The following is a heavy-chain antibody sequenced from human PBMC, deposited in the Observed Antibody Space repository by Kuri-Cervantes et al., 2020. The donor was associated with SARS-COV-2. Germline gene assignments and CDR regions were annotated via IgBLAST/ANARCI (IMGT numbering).Heavy chain of an antibody. CDR2: INHSGST. CDR3: ARGRIRPFDY. V-gene: IGHV4-38-2*01. J-gene: IGHJ4*02. CDR1: GYSISGGYY. Sequence: SETLSLTCAVSGYSISGGYYWGWIRQPPGKGLEWIGEINHSGSTNYNPSLKSRVTISVDTSKNQFSLKLSSVTAADTAVYYCARGRIRPFDYWGQGTLVTVSS.